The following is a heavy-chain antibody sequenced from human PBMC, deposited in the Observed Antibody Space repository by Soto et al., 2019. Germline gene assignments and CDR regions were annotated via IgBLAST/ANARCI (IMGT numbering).Heavy chain of an antibody. V-gene: IGHV4-30-4*01. CDR2: IYYSGST. Sequence: PSETLSLTCTVSGGSISSGDYYWSWIRQPPGKGLEWIGYIYYSGSTYYNPSLKSRVTISVDTSKNQFSLKLSSVTAADTAVYYCARELLEYNWFDPWGQGTLVTVSS. CDR1: GGSISSGDYY. CDR3: ARELLEYNWFDP. J-gene: IGHJ5*02. D-gene: IGHD2-15*01.